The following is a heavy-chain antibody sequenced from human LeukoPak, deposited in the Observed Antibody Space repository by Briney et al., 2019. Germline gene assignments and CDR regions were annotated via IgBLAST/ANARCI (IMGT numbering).Heavy chain of an antibody. V-gene: IGHV3-15*01. Sequence: GGSLRLSCAASGFTFSSYEMNWVRQAPGNGLEWVGRIKSKTDGGTTDYAAPVKGRFTISRDDSKNTLYLQMNSLKTEDTAVYYCTTTIVGATLTLVYWGQGTLVTVSS. CDR2: IKSKTDGGTT. CDR1: GFTFSSYE. D-gene: IGHD1-26*01. J-gene: IGHJ4*02. CDR3: TTTIVGATLTLVY.